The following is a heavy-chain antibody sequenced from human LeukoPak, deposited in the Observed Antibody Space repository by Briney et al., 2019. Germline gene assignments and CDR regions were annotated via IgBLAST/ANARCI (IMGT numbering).Heavy chain of an antibody. J-gene: IGHJ4*02. Sequence: GGSLRLSCAASGFTFSSYGMHWVRQAPGKGLEWVAVISYDGSNKYYADSVKGRFTISRDNSKNTLYLQMNSLRAEDTAVYYCAKSSPWWLPLYYFDYWGQGTLVTVSS. D-gene: IGHD5-12*01. CDR2: ISYDGSNK. CDR3: AKSSPWWLPLYYFDY. CDR1: GFTFSSYG. V-gene: IGHV3-30*18.